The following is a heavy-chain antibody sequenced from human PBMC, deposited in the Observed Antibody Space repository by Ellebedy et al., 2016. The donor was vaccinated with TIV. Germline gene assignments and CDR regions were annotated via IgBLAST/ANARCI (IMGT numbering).Heavy chain of an antibody. Sequence: SETLSLTCVVYSGSFSCYYWSWIRQPPGKGLEWIGEINHSGSTNYNPSLKSRVTISADRSKKQFSLKLTSVTAADTAVYNCARGRGRRYGMDVWGQGTTVTVSS. D-gene: IGHD2-15*01. CDR3: ARGRGRRYGMDV. CDR2: INHSGST. J-gene: IGHJ6*02. CDR1: SGSFSCYY. V-gene: IGHV4-34*01.